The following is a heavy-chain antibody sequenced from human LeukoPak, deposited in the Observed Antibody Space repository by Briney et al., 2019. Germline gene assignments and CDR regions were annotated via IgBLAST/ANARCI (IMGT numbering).Heavy chain of an antibody. J-gene: IGHJ4*02. CDR1: GGSFSGYY. D-gene: IGHD3-22*01. CDR2: INHSGST. Sequence: PSETLSLTCAVYGGSFSGYYWSWIRQPPGKGLEWIGEINHSGSTNYNPSLKSRVTISVDTSKNQFSLKLSSVTAADTAVYYCARVRHYYYDSSGPPVDWGQGTLVTVSS. V-gene: IGHV4-34*01. CDR3: ARVRHYYYDSSGPPVD.